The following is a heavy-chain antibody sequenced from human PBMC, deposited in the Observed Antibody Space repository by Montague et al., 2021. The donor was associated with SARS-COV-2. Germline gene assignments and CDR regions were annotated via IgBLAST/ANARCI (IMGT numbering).Heavy chain of an antibody. D-gene: IGHD3-3*01. CDR3: ARGPVIHDFWSGYCIGD. CDR2: IYYSGST. CDR1: GGSVNSGSYH. V-gene: IGHV4-61*01. Sequence: SETLSLTCTVSGGSVNSGSYHWNWIRQPPGKGLEWIGYIYYSGSTSYNPSLKSRVTISLDTSKNQFSLTLTSVTAADMALYFCARGPVIHDFWSGYCIGDWGQGTLVTVSS. J-gene: IGHJ4*02.